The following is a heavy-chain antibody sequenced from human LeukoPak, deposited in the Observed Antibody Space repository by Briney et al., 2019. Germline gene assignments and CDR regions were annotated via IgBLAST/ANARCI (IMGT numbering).Heavy chain of an antibody. CDR3: ARANWFYDTSGYYLDY. V-gene: IGHV1-8*03. D-gene: IGHD3-22*01. CDR1: GYTFTCYY. J-gene: IGHJ4*02. CDR2: MNPNSGNT. Sequence: GASVKVSCKACGYTFTCYYINWVRQATGQGLEWMGWMNPNSGNTGYAQKFQGRVTITRNTSISTAYMELSSLRSEDTAVYHCARANWFYDTSGYYLDYWGQGTLVTVSS.